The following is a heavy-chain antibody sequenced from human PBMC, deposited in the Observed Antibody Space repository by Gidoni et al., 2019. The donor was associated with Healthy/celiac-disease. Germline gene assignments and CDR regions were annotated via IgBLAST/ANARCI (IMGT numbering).Heavy chain of an antibody. CDR2: IIPVFGTA. CDR1: GGTFSSYA. V-gene: IGHV1-69*06. J-gene: IGHJ4*02. D-gene: IGHD2-2*02. Sequence: QVQLVQSGAEVKKPVSSVKVSCKASGGTFSSYAISWVRQAPGQGLEWMGGIIPVFGTANYAQKFQGRVTITADKSTSTAYRELSSLRSEDTAVYYCARYGSRTPPAAIFVSWGQGTLVTVSS. CDR3: ARYGSRTPPAAIFVS.